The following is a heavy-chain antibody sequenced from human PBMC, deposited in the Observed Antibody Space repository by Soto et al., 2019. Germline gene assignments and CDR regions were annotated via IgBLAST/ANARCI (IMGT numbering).Heavy chain of an antibody. V-gene: IGHV3-30*18. D-gene: IGHD3-22*01. CDR1: GFTVCSYG. CDR2: ISYDGSNK. Sequence: GGSLRLSCAASGFTVCSYGVHWVRQTPGKGLEWVAVISYDGSNKYYADSVKGRFTISRDNSKNTLYLQMNSLRAEDTAVYYCAKDHYDSSGYYSFDYWGQGTLVTVSS. J-gene: IGHJ4*02. CDR3: AKDHYDSSGYYSFDY.